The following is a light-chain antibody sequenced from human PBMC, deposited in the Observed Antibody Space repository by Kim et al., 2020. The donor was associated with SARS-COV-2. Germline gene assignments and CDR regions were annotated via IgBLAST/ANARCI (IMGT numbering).Light chain of an antibody. CDR2: GPS. Sequence: EMVMTQSPATLSVSPGERATLSCRSSQPISSNFAWYQQRPGQAPRLLICGPSTRATGIPARFSGSGSGTEFTLTISSLQSEDVAVYYCQHYDNRVTFGGGTKVDIK. CDR1: QPISSN. V-gene: IGKV3-15*01. J-gene: IGKJ4*01. CDR3: QHYDNRVT.